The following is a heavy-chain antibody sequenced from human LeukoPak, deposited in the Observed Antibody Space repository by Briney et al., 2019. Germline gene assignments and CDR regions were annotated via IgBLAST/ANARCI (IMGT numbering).Heavy chain of an antibody. J-gene: IGHJ4*02. D-gene: IGHD6-19*01. CDR2: ISYDGTNT. CDR3: ARDHAISVAGSGLDY. V-gene: IGHV3-30*03. Sequence: GGALRLSCAASGFTFRNYGMHWVRQAPGKGLEWVAAISYDGTNTYYAESVKGRFTISRDNSKNTLYLQMNSLRAEDAAVYYCARDHAISVAGSGLDYWGQGTLVTVSA. CDR1: GFTFRNYG.